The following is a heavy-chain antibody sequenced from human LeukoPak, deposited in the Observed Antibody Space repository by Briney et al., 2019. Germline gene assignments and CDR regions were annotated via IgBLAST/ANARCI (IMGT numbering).Heavy chain of an antibody. CDR2: IIPIFGTA. V-gene: IGHV1-69*13. J-gene: IGHJ6*02. D-gene: IGHD1-26*01. CDR1: GGTFSSYA. CDR3: ARDEVGALKDYYYGMDV. Sequence: ASVKVSCKASGGTFSSYAISWVRQAPGQGLEWMGGIIPIFGTANYAQKFQGRATITADESTSTAYMELSSLRSEDTAVYYCARDEVGALKDYYYGMDVWGQGTTVTVSS.